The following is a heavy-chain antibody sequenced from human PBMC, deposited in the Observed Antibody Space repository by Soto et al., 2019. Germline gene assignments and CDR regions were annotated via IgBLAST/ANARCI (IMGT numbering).Heavy chain of an antibody. Sequence: PSETLSLTCTVSGGSISSGDYYWSWIRQPPGKGLEWIGYIYYSGSTYYNPSLKSRVTISVDTSKNQFSLKLSSVTAADTAVYYCARDGGPYYDSSGRDLLDYWGQGTLVTVSS. V-gene: IGHV4-30-4*01. CDR2: IYYSGST. J-gene: IGHJ4*02. D-gene: IGHD3-22*01. CDR1: GGSISSGDYY. CDR3: ARDGGPYYDSSGRDLLDY.